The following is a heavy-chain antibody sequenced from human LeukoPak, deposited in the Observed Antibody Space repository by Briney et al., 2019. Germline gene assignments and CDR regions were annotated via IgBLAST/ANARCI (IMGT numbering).Heavy chain of an antibody. J-gene: IGHJ6*03. CDR1: GFTFSSYW. Sequence: GGSLRLSCAASGFTFSSYWMSWVRQAPGKGLEWVANIKQDGSEKYYVDSVKGRFTISRDNAKNSLYLQMNSLRAEDTAVYYCAREDSELLSQYYYYMDVWGKGTTVTVSS. V-gene: IGHV3-7*01. CDR2: IKQDGSEK. D-gene: IGHD1-26*01. CDR3: AREDSELLSQYYYYMDV.